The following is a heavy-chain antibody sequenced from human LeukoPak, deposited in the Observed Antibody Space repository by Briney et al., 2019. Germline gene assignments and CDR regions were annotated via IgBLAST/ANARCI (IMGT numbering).Heavy chain of an antibody. Sequence: SETLSLTCAVYGGSFSGYYWSWIRQPPGKGLEWIGEINHSGSTNYNPSLKSRVTISVDTSKNQFSLKLSSVTAADTAVYYCARGSPSGYGGSSFFDYWGQGTLVTVSS. V-gene: IGHV4-34*01. D-gene: IGHD4-23*01. CDR1: GGSFSGYY. CDR2: INHSGST. CDR3: ARGSPSGYGGSSFFDY. J-gene: IGHJ4*02.